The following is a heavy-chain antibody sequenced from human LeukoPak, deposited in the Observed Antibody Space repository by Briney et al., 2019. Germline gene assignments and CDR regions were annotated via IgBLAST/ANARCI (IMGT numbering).Heavy chain of an antibody. CDR1: GFTFSNYG. V-gene: IGHV3-30*02. J-gene: IGHJ4*02. Sequence: PGGSLRLSCAASGFTFSNYGMHWVRQAPGKGLERVTFIRYDGSNKYYADSVRGRFTISRDNSKNTLYLQMNSLRAEDTAVYYCAKELEYDYGDHDGDYWGQGTLVTVSS. CDR3: AKELEYDYGDHDGDY. CDR2: IRYDGSNK. D-gene: IGHD4-17*01.